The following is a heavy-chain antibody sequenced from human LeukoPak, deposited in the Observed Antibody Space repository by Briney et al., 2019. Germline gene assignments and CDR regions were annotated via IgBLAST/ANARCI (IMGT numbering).Heavy chain of an antibody. CDR1: GFTFSSYA. D-gene: IGHD1-26*01. J-gene: IGHJ4*02. V-gene: IGHV3-30-3*01. Sequence: GGSLRLSCAASGFTFSSYAMHWVRQAPGKGLEWVAVISYDGSNKYYADSVKGRFTISRDNSKNTLYLQMNSLRAEDTAVYYCARDTLYSGSYFNYGGQGTLVTVSS. CDR2: ISYDGSNK. CDR3: ARDTLYSGSYFNY.